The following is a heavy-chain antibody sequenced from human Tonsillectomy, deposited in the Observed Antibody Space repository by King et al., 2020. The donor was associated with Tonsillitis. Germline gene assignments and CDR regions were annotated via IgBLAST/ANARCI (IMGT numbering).Heavy chain of an antibody. D-gene: IGHD3-10*01. CDR3: ARYYGSGSYLDY. V-gene: IGHV3-48*03. Sequence: VQLVESGGGLVQPGGSLRLSCAASGFTFSRYEMNWVRPAPGKGLEWVSYIISSGSILQYADSVKGRFTISRDNATNSLYLQMNSLRAEDTAVYYCARYYGSGSYLDYWGQGTLVTVSS. CDR1: GFTFSRYE. CDR2: IISSGSIL. J-gene: IGHJ4*02.